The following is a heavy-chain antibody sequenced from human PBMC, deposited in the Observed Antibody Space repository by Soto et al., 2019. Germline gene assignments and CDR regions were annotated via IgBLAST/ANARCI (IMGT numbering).Heavy chain of an antibody. J-gene: IGHJ4*02. CDR1: GFTFSSYW. V-gene: IGHV3-7*03. CDR2: IKQDGSEK. Sequence: EVQLVESGGGLVQPGGSLRLSCAASGFTFSSYWMSWVRQAPGKGLEWVANIKQDGSEKYYVDSVKGRFTISRDNAKNSLYLQMNSLRAEDTAVYYCARDRWGLPFNYGDYVGNPLRGFDYRGQGTLVTVSS. D-gene: IGHD4-17*01. CDR3: ARDRWGLPFNYGDYVGNPLRGFDY.